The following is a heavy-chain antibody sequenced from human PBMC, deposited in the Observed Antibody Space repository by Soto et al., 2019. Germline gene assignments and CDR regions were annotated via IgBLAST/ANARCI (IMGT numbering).Heavy chain of an antibody. J-gene: IGHJ5*02. CDR3: ARVRQQLVSWFDP. V-gene: IGHV4-31*03. Sequence: PSETLSLTCTVSGGSISIGGYYLSWIRQHPGKGLEWVGYIYYSGSTYYNPPLKSRVTISVDTSKNQFSLKLSSVTAADTAVYYCARVRQQLVSWFDPWGQGPRVTVP. CDR2: IYYSGST. CDR1: GGSISIGGYY. D-gene: IGHD6-13*01.